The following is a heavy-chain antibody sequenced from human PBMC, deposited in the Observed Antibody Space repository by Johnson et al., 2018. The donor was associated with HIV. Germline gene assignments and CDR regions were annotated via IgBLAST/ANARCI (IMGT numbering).Heavy chain of an antibody. V-gene: IGHV3-11*04. CDR3: ARGRAVISGYYRLHAFDF. D-gene: IGHD3-22*01. CDR2: ISSSGYTI. J-gene: IGHJ3*01. CDR1: GFTFSDYY. Sequence: QVQLVESGGGLVKPGGYLRLSCAASGFTFSDYYMSWIRQAPGKGLEWVSYISSSGYTIYYADSVKGRFTISRDNAKNSLYLQMNSLRAEDTAVYYCARGRAVISGYYRLHAFDFWAQGTMVTVSS.